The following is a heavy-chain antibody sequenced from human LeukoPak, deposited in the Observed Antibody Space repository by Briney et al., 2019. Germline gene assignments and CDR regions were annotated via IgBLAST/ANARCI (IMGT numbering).Heavy chain of an antibody. CDR1: GFTFSSYS. D-gene: IGHD6-13*01. Sequence: GGSLRLSCAASGFTFSSYSMNWVRQAPGKGLEWVSYISSSSSTIYYADSVKGRFTISRDNAKNSLYLQMNSLRAEDTAVYYCATMGSTDHIRYSSSWYFVNWVGYYYYMDVWGKGTTATVSS. V-gene: IGHV3-48*04. J-gene: IGHJ6*03. CDR3: ATMGSTDHIRYSSSWYFVNWVGYYYYMDV. CDR2: ISSSSSTI.